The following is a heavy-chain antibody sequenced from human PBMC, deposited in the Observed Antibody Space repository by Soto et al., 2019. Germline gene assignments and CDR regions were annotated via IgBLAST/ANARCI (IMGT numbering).Heavy chain of an antibody. CDR2: ISAYNGNT. V-gene: IGHV1-18*01. CDR3: ARDNWCSGGSCHGKVGAFDI. J-gene: IGHJ3*02. Sequence: ASVKVSCKASGYTFTSYGISWVRQAPGQGLEWMGWISAYNGNTNYAQKFQGWVTMTRDTSISTAYMELSRLRSDDTAVYYCARDNWCSGGSCHGKVGAFDIWGQGTMVTVSS. D-gene: IGHD2-15*01. CDR1: GYTFTSYG.